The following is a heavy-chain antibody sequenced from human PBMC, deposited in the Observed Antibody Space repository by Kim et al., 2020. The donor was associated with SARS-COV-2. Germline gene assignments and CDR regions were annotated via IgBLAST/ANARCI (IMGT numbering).Heavy chain of an antibody. V-gene: IGHV3-53*01. J-gene: IGHJ4*02. Sequence: SVKGRFTISRGSAKNTLYLQMNSLRAEDTAVYYCARAVFCGGDCYSGFDYWGQGTLVTVSS. CDR3: ARAVFCGGDCYSGFDY. D-gene: IGHD2-21*02.